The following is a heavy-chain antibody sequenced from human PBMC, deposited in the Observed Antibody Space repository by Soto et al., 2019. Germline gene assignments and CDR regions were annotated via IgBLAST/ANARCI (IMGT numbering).Heavy chain of an antibody. J-gene: IGHJ5*02. CDR2: ISGSGGST. CDR1: GCTCSSYA. V-gene: IGHV3-23*01. Sequence: PGWSLRLSCAASGCTCSSYAMSWFRQAPGKGLEGVSAISGSGGSTYYADAVQGRVTISRDNSQNTPYLQMNSLSAEDPAVYSCAKERTTGTRGVNWFDPWGQRTLVTVPS. D-gene: IGHD1-1*01. CDR3: AKERTTGTRGVNWFDP.